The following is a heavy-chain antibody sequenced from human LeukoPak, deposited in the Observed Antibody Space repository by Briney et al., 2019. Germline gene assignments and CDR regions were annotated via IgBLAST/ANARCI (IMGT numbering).Heavy chain of an antibody. CDR3: ARGGGTFDI. J-gene: IGHJ3*02. CDR1: GGSIATHY. D-gene: IGHD6-25*01. CDR2: INYSGTI. V-gene: IGHV4-59*11. Sequence: PSETLSLTWTVSGGSIATHYCSWIRQPPGKGLEWIGYINYSGTINFNPSLNSRATISVDTSRNQFSLKLSSVTAADTAVYYCARGGGTFDIWGQGPMVAVSS.